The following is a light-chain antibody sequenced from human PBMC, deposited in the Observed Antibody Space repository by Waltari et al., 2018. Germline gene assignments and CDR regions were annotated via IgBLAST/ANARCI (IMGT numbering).Light chain of an antibody. CDR2: WAS. J-gene: IGKJ2*03. CDR1: QSLLYSSNNRNY. V-gene: IGKV4-1*01. Sequence: DIVMTQSPDSLAVSLGERVTINCKSSQSLLYSSNNRNYLAWYQQRPGQAPKLLIHWASTRESGVPNRFIGSGSGTDFTLTISALQAEDVAVYFCQQHYTSPLSFGQGTKVEIK. CDR3: QQHYTSPLS.